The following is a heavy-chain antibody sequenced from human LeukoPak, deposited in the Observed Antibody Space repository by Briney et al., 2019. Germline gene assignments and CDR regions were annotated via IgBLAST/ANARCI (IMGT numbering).Heavy chain of an antibody. Sequence: GRSLRLSCAASGFTFSSYAMHWVRQAPGKGLEWVAVISYDGSNKYYADSVKGRFTISRDNAKNSLYLQMNSLRAEDTAVYYCARGIAAAGSRDYYYYYMDVWGKGTTVTVSS. V-gene: IGHV3-30*04. CDR2: ISYDGSNK. CDR1: GFTFSSYA. J-gene: IGHJ6*03. D-gene: IGHD6-13*01. CDR3: ARGIAAAGSRDYYYYYMDV.